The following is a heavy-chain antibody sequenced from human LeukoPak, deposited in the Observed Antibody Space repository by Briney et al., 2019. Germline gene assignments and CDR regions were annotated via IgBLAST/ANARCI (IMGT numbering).Heavy chain of an antibody. V-gene: IGHV3-15*07. D-gene: IGHD2-15*01. CDR1: GFTFSNAW. CDR3: TTGILFY. Sequence: PGGSLRLSCAASGFTFSNAWMNWVRQAPGKGLEWVGRIESKTDGGTTDYAAPVKGRFTISRDDSKNTLYLQMNSLKTEDTAVYYCTTGILFYWGQGTLVTVSS. J-gene: IGHJ4*02. CDR2: IESKTDGGTT.